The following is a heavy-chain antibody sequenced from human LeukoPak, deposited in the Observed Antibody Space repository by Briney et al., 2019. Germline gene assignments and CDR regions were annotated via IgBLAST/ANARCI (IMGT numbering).Heavy chain of an antibody. J-gene: IGHJ6*02. D-gene: IGHD2-8*01. CDR1: GFTFSSYA. CDR2: ISYDGSNK. CDR3: ARAQVAGYYYYYYYYGMDV. Sequence: SGRSLRLSCAASGFTFSSYAMHWVRQAPGKGLEWVAVISYDGSNKYYADSVKGRFTISRDNAKNSLYLQMNSLRAEDTAVYYCARAQVAGYYYYYYYYGMDVWGQGTTVTVSS. V-gene: IGHV3-30-3*01.